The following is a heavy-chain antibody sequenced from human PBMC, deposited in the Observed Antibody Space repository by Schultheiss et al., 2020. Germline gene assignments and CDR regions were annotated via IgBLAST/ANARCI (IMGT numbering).Heavy chain of an antibody. D-gene: IGHD3-22*01. Sequence: SETLSLTCTVSGGSVSSSYWSWSRQPAGKGLEWIGRIHTTGRPNYNPSLKSRVTISVDMSKNQFSLKLSSVTAADTAVYYCARDYDSSGYTVWGQGTLVTVSS. V-gene: IGHV4-4*07. CDR2: IHTTGRP. CDR3: ARDYDSSGYTV. J-gene: IGHJ4*02. CDR1: GGSVSSSY.